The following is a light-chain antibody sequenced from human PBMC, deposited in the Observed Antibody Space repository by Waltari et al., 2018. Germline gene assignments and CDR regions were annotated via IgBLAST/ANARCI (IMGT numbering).Light chain of an antibody. CDR3: GSYAGNRGV. V-gene: IGLV2-14*02. J-gene: IGLJ3*02. CDR2: DAP. Sequence: QSALTQPASVSGSPGQSITISCTGSSGDIGTYNLVSWYQQPPGNAPRLLIHDAPKRPSGTSSRFSGSKSGNTASLTISGLQAEDEADYFCGSYAGNRGVFGGGTKLTVL. CDR1: SGDIGTYNL.